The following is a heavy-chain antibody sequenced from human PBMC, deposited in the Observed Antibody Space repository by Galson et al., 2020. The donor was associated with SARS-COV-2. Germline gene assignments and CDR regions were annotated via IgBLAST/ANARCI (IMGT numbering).Heavy chain of an antibody. V-gene: IGHV1-2*02. D-gene: IGHD3-22*01. J-gene: IGHJ6*02. CDR1: GYTFTGYY. CDR3: AREVSSGLDYYYGMDV. Sequence: ASVKVSCKASGYTFTGYYMHWVRQAPGQGLEWMGWINPNSGGTNYAQKFQGRVTMTRDTSISTAYMELSRLRSDDTAVYYCAREVSSGLDYYYGMDVGGQGTTVTVSS. CDR2: INPNSGGT.